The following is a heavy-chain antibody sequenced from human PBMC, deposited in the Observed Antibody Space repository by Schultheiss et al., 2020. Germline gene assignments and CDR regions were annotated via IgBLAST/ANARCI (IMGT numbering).Heavy chain of an antibody. J-gene: IGHJ4*02. Sequence: ASVKVSCKASGGTFSSYAISWVRQAPGQGLEWMGWINAGNGNTKYSQKFQGRVTMTTDTSTSTAYMELRSLRSDDTAVYYCARDLYYYDSSGYYPYFDYWGQGTLVTVSS. D-gene: IGHD3-22*01. CDR1: GGTFSSYA. V-gene: IGHV1-18*01. CDR2: INAGNGNT. CDR3: ARDLYYYDSSGYYPYFDY.